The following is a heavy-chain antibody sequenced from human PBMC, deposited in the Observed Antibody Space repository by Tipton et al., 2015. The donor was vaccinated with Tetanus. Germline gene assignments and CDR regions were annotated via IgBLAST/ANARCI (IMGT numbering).Heavy chain of an antibody. V-gene: IGHV4-59*08. Sequence: TLSLTCTVSGGSINSYYWSWVRQPPGKGLEWIAYIHYSGRTNYNPSLKSRVTISLAASENQFSLTLSSVTAADTAVYYCARHSAMPAAIAYYAMDVWGQGTTVTVSS. CDR1: GGSINSYY. CDR2: IHYSGRT. J-gene: IGHJ6*02. CDR3: ARHSAMPAAIAYYAMDV. D-gene: IGHD2-2*02.